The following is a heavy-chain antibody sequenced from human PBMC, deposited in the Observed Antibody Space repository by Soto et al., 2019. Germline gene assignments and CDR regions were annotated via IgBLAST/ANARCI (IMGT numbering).Heavy chain of an antibody. CDR3: ARARSGYPIDL. J-gene: IGHJ5*02. V-gene: IGHV3-72*01. Sequence: GVLRLSCAASGFTFSDHYMDWVRQAPGKGLEWVSRIKNKDRAYTREYAASVEGRFTISRDDSKNSVYLQMNSLKTEDTAMYYCARARSGYPIDLWGQGTLVTVSS. CDR2: IKNKDRAYTR. D-gene: IGHD3-22*01. CDR1: GFTFSDHY.